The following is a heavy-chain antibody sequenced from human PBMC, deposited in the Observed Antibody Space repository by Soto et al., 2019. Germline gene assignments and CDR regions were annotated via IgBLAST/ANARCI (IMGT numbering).Heavy chain of an antibody. V-gene: IGHV3-74*01. CDR3: ARGGLEPFDY. CDR2: ISDYGRV. J-gene: IGHJ4*02. Sequence: LRLSCAASGFTFTTYWMHWVRQAPGKGLVWVSRISDYGRVNYADSVEGRFTISRDDAKSELYLQMSSLRLEDTAVYYCARGGLEPFDYLGQGALVTVSS. D-gene: IGHD1-1*01. CDR1: GFTFTTYW.